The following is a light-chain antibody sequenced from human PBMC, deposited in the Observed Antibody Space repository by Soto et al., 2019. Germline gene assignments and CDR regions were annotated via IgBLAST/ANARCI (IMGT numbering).Light chain of an antibody. CDR3: CSYVGSYSYV. J-gene: IGLJ1*01. CDR1: SSDVGGYNY. CDR2: DVS. Sequence: QSALTQPRSVSGSPGQSVTISCTGTSSDVGGYNYVSWYQEQPGKAPKLMIYDVSKRPSGVPDRFSGSKSGNTASLTISGLQAEDEVDYYCCSYVGSYSYVFGTGTKLTVL. V-gene: IGLV2-11*01.